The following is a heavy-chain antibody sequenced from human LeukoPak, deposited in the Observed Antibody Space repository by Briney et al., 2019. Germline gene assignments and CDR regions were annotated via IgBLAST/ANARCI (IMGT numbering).Heavy chain of an antibody. CDR3: ARSVVAATETFDY. CDR2: ISSSGSTI. V-gene: IGHV3-48*03. CDR1: GFTFSSYD. J-gene: IGHJ4*02. D-gene: IGHD2-15*01. Sequence: GGSLRLSCAASGFTFSSYDVNWVRQAPGKGLEWVSYISSSGSTIYYADSVKGRFTVSRDNAKNSLYLQMNSLRAEDTAVYYCARSVVAATETFDYWGQGTLVTVSS.